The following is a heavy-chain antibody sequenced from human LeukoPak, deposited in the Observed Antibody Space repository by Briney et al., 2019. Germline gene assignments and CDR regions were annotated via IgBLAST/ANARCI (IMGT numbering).Heavy chain of an antibody. CDR3: ARDVKYCSSTSCFPPDY. V-gene: IGHV1-2*02. J-gene: IGHJ4*02. Sequence: ASVKVSCKASGYTFTGYYMHWVRQAPGQGLEWMGWINPNSGGTNYAQKFQGRVTMTRDTSISTAYMELSRLRSDDTAVYYCARDVKYCSSTSCFPPDYWGQGTLVTVSS. D-gene: IGHD2-2*01. CDR2: INPNSGGT. CDR1: GYTFTGYY.